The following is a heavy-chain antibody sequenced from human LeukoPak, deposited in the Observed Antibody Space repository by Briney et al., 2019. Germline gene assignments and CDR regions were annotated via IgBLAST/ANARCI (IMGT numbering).Heavy chain of an antibody. CDR2: IXXSGDHI. CDR3: ARAVLYYYYCMDV. J-gene: IGHJ6*02. CDR1: GXTFXSYE. V-gene: IGHV3-48*03. Sequence: PGGSLRLSCAASGXTFXSYEXNXVXQAPXXXXXWVSYIXXSGDHIYYGDXMKDAVNISRDNDKKSLYLQMNSLRAEDTAVYYCARAVLYYYYCMDVWGQGTTVTV.